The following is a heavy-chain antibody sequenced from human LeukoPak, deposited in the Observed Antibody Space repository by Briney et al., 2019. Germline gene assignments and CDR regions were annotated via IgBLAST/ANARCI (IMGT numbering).Heavy chain of an antibody. Sequence: GGSLRLSCAASGFTVSSNYMSWIRQAPGKGLEWVSVIYSGGSTYYADSVKGRFTISRDNSKNTLYLQMNSLRAEDTAVYYCARDSGSSWYYFDYWGQGTLVTVSS. CDR1: GFTVSSNY. CDR2: IYSGGST. J-gene: IGHJ4*02. V-gene: IGHV3-66*01. D-gene: IGHD6-13*01. CDR3: ARDSGSSWYYFDY.